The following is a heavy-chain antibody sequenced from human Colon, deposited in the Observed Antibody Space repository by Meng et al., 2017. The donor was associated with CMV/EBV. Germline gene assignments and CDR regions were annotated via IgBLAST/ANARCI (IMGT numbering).Heavy chain of an antibody. Sequence: SCAASGFAVGVDYMAWVRQAPGKGLEWVSIIYNADNTFYADSVRGRFTISRDNSRNTLFLQLNSLTHGDTAVYYCVTKRAKYCSTGPCPGYFDNWGQGTLVTVSS. CDR1: GFAVGVDY. CDR3: VTKRAKYCSTGPCPGYFDN. D-gene: IGHD2-2*01. J-gene: IGHJ4*02. V-gene: IGHV3-53*01. CDR2: IYNADNT.